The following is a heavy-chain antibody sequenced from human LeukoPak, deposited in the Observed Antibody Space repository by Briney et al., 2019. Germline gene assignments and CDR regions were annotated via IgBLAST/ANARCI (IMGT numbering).Heavy chain of an antibody. V-gene: IGHV3-23*01. D-gene: IGHD2-2*01. CDR2: ISGGGSST. J-gene: IGHJ4*02. Sequence: GGSLRLSCAASGFTFSNYAMSWVRQAPGKGLEWVSAISGGGSSTYSADSVKGRFTIFRDNSKNTLYLQMNSLRAEDTAVYYCAKEDCSSTSCSPDSWGQGTLVTVSS. CDR1: GFTFSNYA. CDR3: AKEDCSSTSCSPDS.